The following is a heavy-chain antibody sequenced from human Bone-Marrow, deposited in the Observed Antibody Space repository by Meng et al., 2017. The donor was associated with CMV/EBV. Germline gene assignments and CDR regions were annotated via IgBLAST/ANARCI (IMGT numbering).Heavy chain of an antibody. D-gene: IGHD2-15*01. CDR2: IDPSDSYT. Sequence: SGYSFTSYGISWVGQMPGKGLEWIGRIDPSDSYTNYSPSFQGHVTISADKSISTAYLQWSSLKASDTAMYYCARQGPVADRGWFDPWGQGTLVTVSS. J-gene: IGHJ5*02. CDR1: GYSFTSYG. V-gene: IGHV5-10-1*01. CDR3: ARQGPVADRGWFDP.